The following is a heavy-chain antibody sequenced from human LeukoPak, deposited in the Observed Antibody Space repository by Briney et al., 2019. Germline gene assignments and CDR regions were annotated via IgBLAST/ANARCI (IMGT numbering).Heavy chain of an antibody. CDR1: GGTFSSYA. D-gene: IGHD5-12*01. Sequence: GASVKVSCKASGGTFSSYAISWVRQAPGQGLEWMGRIIPILGIANYAQKFQGRVTITADKSTSTAYMELSSLRSEDTAVYYCARLLSNIVATTDAFAIWGQGTMVTVSS. CDR3: ARLLSNIVATTDAFAI. V-gene: IGHV1-69*04. J-gene: IGHJ3*02. CDR2: IIPILGIA.